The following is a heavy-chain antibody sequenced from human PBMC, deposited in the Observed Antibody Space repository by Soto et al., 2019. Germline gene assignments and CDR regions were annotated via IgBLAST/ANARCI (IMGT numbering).Heavy chain of an antibody. Sequence: EVQLVESGGGLVQPGGSLRLSCAASGFTFSSYSMNWVRQAPGKGLVWVSYISSSSSTIYYADSVKGRFTISRDNAKNSLYLQMNSLRAEDTAVYYCASPPLYSSSWYVYWGQGTLVTVSS. D-gene: IGHD6-13*01. CDR2: ISSSSSTI. J-gene: IGHJ4*02. V-gene: IGHV3-48*01. CDR1: GFTFSSYS. CDR3: ASPPLYSSSWYVY.